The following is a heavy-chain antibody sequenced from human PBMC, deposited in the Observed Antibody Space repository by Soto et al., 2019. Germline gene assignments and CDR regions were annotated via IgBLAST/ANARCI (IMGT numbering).Heavy chain of an antibody. J-gene: IGHJ4*02. CDR3: ASGRGGGALDY. CDR1: GYTFTSYG. Sequence: QVQLVQSGAEVKKPGASVKVSCKASGYTFTSYGISWVRQAPGQGLEWMGWISADNGNTNYAQKLQGRVTMTTDTSTSTDYMEMRSMRSDETVLYYWASGRGGGALDYWGQGTLVTVSS. CDR2: ISADNGNT. V-gene: IGHV1-18*01. D-gene: IGHD3-16*01.